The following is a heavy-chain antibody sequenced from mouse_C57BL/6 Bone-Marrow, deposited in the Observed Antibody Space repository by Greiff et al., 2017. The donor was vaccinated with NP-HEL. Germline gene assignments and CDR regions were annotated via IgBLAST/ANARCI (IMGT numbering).Heavy chain of an antibody. Sequence: QVQLKESGAELVRPGTSVKMSCKASGYTFTNYWIGWAKQRPGHGLEWIGDIYPGGGYTNYNEKFKGKATLTADKSSSTAYVQFSSLTSEDSAIYYCAREGSYGYDSYYFDYWGQGTTLTVSS. J-gene: IGHJ2*01. CDR1: GYTFTNYW. CDR3: AREGSYGYDSYYFDY. V-gene: IGHV1-63*01. CDR2: IYPGGGYT. D-gene: IGHD2-2*01.